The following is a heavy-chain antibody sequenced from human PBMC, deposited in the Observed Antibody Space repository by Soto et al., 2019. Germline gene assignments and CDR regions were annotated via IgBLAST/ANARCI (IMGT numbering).Heavy chain of an antibody. Sequence: EVQLLESGGGLVQPGGSLRLSCEASGFTFSSHAMNWVRQAPGKGLEWVSAISGSDAGTFDADSVRGRFTISRDNSKNTLYLHMTSLRVEATAIYYGTNDRCTRSSCYFDFWGQGSLVTVSS. D-gene: IGHD2-2*01. V-gene: IGHV3-23*01. J-gene: IGHJ4*02. CDR2: ISGSDAGT. CDR3: TNDRCTRSSCYFDF. CDR1: GFTFSSHA.